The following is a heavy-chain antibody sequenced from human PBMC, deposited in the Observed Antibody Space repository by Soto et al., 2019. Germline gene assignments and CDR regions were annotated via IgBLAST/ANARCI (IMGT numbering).Heavy chain of an antibody. Sequence: QDQLVQSGVEVKKPGASVKVSCQASGYSFTNYGITWVRQAPGQVFEWMGWISAYNGNTNYAQKFQGRVTMTTDASTSTAYLELRSLRSDDTDVYYCARDRGVAPPVAGNTHYYYYMDVWGKGTTVTVSS. D-gene: IGHD6-19*01. V-gene: IGHV1-18*01. CDR2: ISAYNGNT. CDR3: ARDRGVAPPVAGNTHYYYYMDV. J-gene: IGHJ6*03. CDR1: GYSFTNYG.